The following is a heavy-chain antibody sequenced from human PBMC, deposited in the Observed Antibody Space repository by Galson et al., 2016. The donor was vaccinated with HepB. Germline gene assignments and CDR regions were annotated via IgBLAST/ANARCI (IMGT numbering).Heavy chain of an antibody. CDR3: ARSQGVVAAPDY. J-gene: IGHJ4*02. CDR1: GFSLSTSGMS. CDR2: IDWDDDK. D-gene: IGHD2-15*01. Sequence: PALVKPTQTLTLTCTISGFSLSTSGMSVSWIRQPPGKALEWLALIDWDDDKYIATSLKTRLTISKDTSKNQVVLTMTNMDPVDTATYYCARSQGVVAAPDYWGLGILVTVSS. V-gene: IGHV2-70*01.